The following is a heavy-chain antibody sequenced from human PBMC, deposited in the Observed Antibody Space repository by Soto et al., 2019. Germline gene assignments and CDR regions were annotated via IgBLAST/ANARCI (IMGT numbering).Heavy chain of an antibody. CDR2: IIPIFGTA. V-gene: IGHV1-69*13. Sequence: SVKVSCKASGSTFSSYAISWVRQAPGQGLEWMGGIIPIFGTANYAQKFQGRVTITADESTSTAYMELSSLRSEDTAVYYCARATMIRGVEIDYWGQGTLVTVSS. D-gene: IGHD3-10*01. J-gene: IGHJ4*02. CDR1: GSTFSSYA. CDR3: ARATMIRGVEIDY.